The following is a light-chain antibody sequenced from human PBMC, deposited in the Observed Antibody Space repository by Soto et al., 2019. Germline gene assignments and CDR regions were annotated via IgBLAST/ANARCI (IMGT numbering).Light chain of an antibody. CDR1: QSVSSSY. Sequence: EIVSTQSQGTLSLSPGERATLSCRASQSVSSSYLAWYQQKPGQAPRLLIYGASSRATGIPDRFSGSGSGTDFTLTISRLEPEDFAVYYCQQYGSSLFTFGGGTKVDIK. CDR3: QQYGSSLFT. V-gene: IGKV3-20*01. J-gene: IGKJ4*01. CDR2: GAS.